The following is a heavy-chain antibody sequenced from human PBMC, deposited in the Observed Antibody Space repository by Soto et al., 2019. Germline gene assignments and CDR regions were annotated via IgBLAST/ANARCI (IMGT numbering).Heavy chain of an antibody. D-gene: IGHD4-17*01. CDR2: IYWVDDK. Sequence: QITLKESGPTLVKPTQTLTLTCTFSGFSLSTSGVGVGWIRQPPGKALEWLALIYWVDDKGYSPSLKSRLTSTTDTSKNQVVLTMTNRDPVDTATYYCGHMDTTVPRRWGQGILVTVSS. CDR3: GHMDTTVPRR. V-gene: IGHV2-5*02. CDR1: GFSLSTSGVG. J-gene: IGHJ4*02.